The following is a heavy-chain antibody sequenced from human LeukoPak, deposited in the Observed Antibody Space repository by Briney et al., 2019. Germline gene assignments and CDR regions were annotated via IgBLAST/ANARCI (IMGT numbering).Heavy chain of an antibody. CDR1: GFTFSSYW. J-gene: IGHJ5*02. Sequence: QPGGSLRLSCAASGFTFSSYWMSWVRQAPGKGLEWVANIKQDGSVKYYVDSLKARFSISRDNARNSLFLQMNSLRAEDTAVYYCARVGETYAVAGPLTTWGQGTLVTVSS. CDR2: IKQDGSVK. D-gene: IGHD6-19*01. V-gene: IGHV3-7*01. CDR3: ARVGETYAVAGPLTT.